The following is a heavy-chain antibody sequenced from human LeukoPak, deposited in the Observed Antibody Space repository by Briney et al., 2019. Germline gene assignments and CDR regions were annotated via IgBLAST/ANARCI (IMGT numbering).Heavy chain of an antibody. D-gene: IGHD3-10*01. Sequence: PGGSLRLSCAASGITFSSYGMSWVRQAPGKGLEWVANIKQDGSEKYYVDSVKGRFTISRDNAKNSLYLQMNSLRAEDTAVYYCAREYYSYYYGSGGDKGTSWFDPWGQGTLVTVSS. CDR2: IKQDGSEK. CDR3: AREYYSYYYGSGGDKGTSWFDP. V-gene: IGHV3-7*01. CDR1: GITFSSYG. J-gene: IGHJ5*02.